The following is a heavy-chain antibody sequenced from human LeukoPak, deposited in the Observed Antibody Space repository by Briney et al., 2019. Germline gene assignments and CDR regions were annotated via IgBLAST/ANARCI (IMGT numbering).Heavy chain of an antibody. CDR3: ASTPTTYYYGSGTD. Sequence: PGGSLRLSCAASGFTFSSFWMHWVRQVPGKGLVWVSRINYDGSTTIYADSVKGRFTISRDNAKNSLYLQMNSLRAEDTAVYYCASTPTTYYYGSGTDWGQGTLVTVSS. V-gene: IGHV3-74*01. CDR1: GFTFSSFW. D-gene: IGHD3-10*01. CDR2: INYDGSTT. J-gene: IGHJ4*02.